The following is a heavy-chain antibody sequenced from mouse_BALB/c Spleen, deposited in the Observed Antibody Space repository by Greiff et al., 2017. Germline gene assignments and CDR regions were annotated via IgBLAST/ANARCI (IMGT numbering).Heavy chain of an antibody. D-gene: IGHD1-1*01. V-gene: IGHV1S81*02. CDR2: INPSNGRT. J-gene: IGHJ1*01. Sequence: QVQLQQPGAELVKPGASVKLSCKASGYTFTSYWMHWVKQRPGQGLEWIGEINPSNGRTNYNEKFKSKATLTVDKSSSTAYMQLSSLTSEDSAVYYCARGPYYYGSSYYWYFDVWGAGTTVTVSS. CDR1: GYTFTSYW. CDR3: ARGPYYYGSSYYWYFDV.